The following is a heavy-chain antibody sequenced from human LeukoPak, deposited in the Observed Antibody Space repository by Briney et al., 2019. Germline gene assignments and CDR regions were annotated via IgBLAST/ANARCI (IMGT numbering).Heavy chain of an antibody. Sequence: KTGGSLRLSCAACGFIFSDYYMSWIRQAPGKGLEWVSYISSSGSTIYYADSVQGRFTISRDNAKNSLYLQSTSLRAEDTAVYYCARASGGAYYFDYWGPGTLVTVSS. V-gene: IGHV3-11*01. J-gene: IGHJ4*02. CDR2: ISSSGSTI. D-gene: IGHD2-15*01. CDR3: ARASGGAYYFDY. CDR1: GFIFSDYY.